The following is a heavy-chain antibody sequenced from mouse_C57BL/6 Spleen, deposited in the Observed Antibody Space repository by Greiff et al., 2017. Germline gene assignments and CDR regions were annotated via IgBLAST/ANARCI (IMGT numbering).Heavy chain of an antibody. V-gene: IGHV1-18*01. D-gene: IGHD2-4*01. CDR2: INPNNGGT. J-gene: IGHJ4*01. CDR1: GYTFTDYN. CDR3: ARSLIYYDYDRAMGY. Sequence: EVQLQQSGPELVKPGASVKIPCKASGYTFTDYNMDWVKQSHGKSLEWIGDINPNNGGTIYNQKFKGKATLTVDKSSSTAYMELRILTSEDTAVYYCARSLIYYDYDRAMGYWGQGTSVTVSS.